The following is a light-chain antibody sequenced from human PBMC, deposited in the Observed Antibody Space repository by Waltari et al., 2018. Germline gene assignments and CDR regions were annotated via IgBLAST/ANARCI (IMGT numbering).Light chain of an antibody. CDR3: QHFNSYPFI. CDR1: QSIVNY. CDR2: MAS. J-gene: IGKJ2*01. V-gene: IGKV1-5*03. Sequence: DIQMTQSPSTLSASVGDRVTITCRASQSIVNYLAWYQQKPGKAPKRLIFMASTLQREVPSRFSGSGSGTEFALTISGLQADDFATYFCQHFNSYPFIFGRGTKLEIK.